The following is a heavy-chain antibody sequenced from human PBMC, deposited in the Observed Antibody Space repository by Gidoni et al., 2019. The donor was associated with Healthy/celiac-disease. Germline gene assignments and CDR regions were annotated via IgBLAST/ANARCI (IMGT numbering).Heavy chain of an antibody. CDR3: AISHYYDYVWGSYRPLDY. Sequence: QVQLQQWGAGLLKPSETLSLTCAVYGGSFSGYYWSWIRQPPGKGLEWIGEINHSGSTNYNPSLKSRVTISVDTSKNQFSLKLSSVTAADTAVYYCAISHYYDYVWGSYRPLDYWGQGTLVTVSS. CDR2: INHSGST. J-gene: IGHJ4*02. D-gene: IGHD3-16*02. CDR1: GGSFSGYY. V-gene: IGHV4-34*01.